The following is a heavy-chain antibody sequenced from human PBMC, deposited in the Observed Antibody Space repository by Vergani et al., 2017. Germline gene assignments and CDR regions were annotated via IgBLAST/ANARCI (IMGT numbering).Heavy chain of an antibody. D-gene: IGHD5-24*01. CDR2: ISAYNGNT. Sequence: QVQLVQSGAEVKKPGASVKVSCKASGYTFTSYGISWVRQAPGQGLEWMGWISAYNGNTNYAQKLQGRVTMTTDTSTSTAYMELRSLRSDDTAVYYCARPAGDGYNYYYFGMDVWGQGTTVTVSS. CDR1: GYTFTSYG. J-gene: IGHJ6*02. CDR3: ARPAGDGYNYYYFGMDV. V-gene: IGHV1-18*01.